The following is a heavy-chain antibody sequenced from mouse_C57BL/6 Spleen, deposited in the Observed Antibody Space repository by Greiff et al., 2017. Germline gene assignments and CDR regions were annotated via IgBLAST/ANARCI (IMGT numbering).Heavy chain of an antibody. J-gene: IGHJ2*01. V-gene: IGHV1-69*01. D-gene: IGHD2-3*01. Sequence: QVQLQQPGAELVMPGASVKLSCKASGYTFTSYWMHWVKQRPGQGLAWIGEIDPSDSYTNYNQKFKGKSTLTVDKSSRTAYMQLSSLTSEDSAVYYCARGNYVYSYYFDYWGQGTTLTVSS. CDR2: IDPSDSYT. CDR1: GYTFTSYW. CDR3: ARGNYVYSYYFDY.